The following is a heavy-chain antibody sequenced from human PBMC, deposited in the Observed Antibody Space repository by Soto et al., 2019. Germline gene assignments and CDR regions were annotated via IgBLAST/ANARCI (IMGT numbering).Heavy chain of an antibody. CDR1: GGSSSSYY. Sequence: SETLSLTCTVSGGSSSSYYWSWIRQPPGKGLEWIGYIYYSGSTNYNPSLKSRVTISVDTSKNQFSLKLSSVTAADTAVYYCARDIGNYDILTGEYYYYGMDVWGQGTTVTVSS. CDR3: ARDIGNYDILTGEYYYYGMDV. CDR2: IYYSGST. V-gene: IGHV4-59*01. J-gene: IGHJ6*02. D-gene: IGHD3-9*01.